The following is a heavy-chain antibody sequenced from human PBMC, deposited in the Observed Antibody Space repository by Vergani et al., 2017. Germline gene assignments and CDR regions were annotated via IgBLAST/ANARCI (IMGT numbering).Heavy chain of an antibody. D-gene: IGHD4-17*01. CDR2: ISSSSSYI. CDR1: GFTFSSYS. CDR3: ARGVYGDYGIFDY. Sequence: EVQMVESGGGLVKPGGSPRLSCAASGFTFSSYSMNWVRQAPGTGLEWVSSISSSSSYIYYADSVKGRFTISRDNSKNSLYLQMNSLRAEDTAVYYCARGVYGDYGIFDYWGQGTLVTVSS. J-gene: IGHJ4*02. V-gene: IGHV3-21*01.